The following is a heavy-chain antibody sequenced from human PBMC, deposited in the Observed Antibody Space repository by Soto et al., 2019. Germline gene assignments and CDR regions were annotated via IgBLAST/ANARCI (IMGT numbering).Heavy chain of an antibody. D-gene: IGHD3-3*01. CDR2: TYYRSKWYN. J-gene: IGHJ4*02. V-gene: IGHV6-1*01. Sequence: PSQTLSLTCAISGDSVSSNSAAWNWIRQSPSRGLEWLGRTYYRSKWYNDYAVSVKSRITINPDTSKNQFSLQLNSVTPEDTAVYYCARDRGVTIFGVVIEYYFDYWGQGTLVTVSS. CDR3: ARDRGVTIFGVVIEYYFDY. CDR1: GDSVSSNSAA.